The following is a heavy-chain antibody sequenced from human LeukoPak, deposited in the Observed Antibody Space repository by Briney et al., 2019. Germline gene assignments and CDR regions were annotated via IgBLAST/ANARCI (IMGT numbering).Heavy chain of an antibody. V-gene: IGHV4-59*04. CDR3: ARGVTLIVVVIHDWYFDL. CDR1: GGSINSYH. Sequence: SETLSLTCTVSGGSINSYHWSWIRQPPGKGLEWIGDIYYSGSTSYNPSLKSRVTISVDTSKNQFSLKLSSVTAADTAVYYCARGVTLIVVVIHDWYFDLWGRGTVFTVSS. D-gene: IGHD3-22*01. CDR2: IYYSGST. J-gene: IGHJ2*01.